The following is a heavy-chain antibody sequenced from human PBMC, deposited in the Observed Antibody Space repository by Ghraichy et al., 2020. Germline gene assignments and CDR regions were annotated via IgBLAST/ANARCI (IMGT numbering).Heavy chain of an antibody. CDR3: ARHHWRGNDAFDL. D-gene: IGHD3-16*01. Sequence: SETLSLTCTVSGGSISSNDDYWGWIRQPPGKGLEWVGCIFYNGNVYYNPSLKSRVTISVDTSKNQFSLKMSSVTAADTAIYYCARHHWRGNDAFDLWGQGTLVTVSS. V-gene: IGHV4-39*01. CDR2: IFYNGNV. CDR1: GGSISSNDDY. J-gene: IGHJ3*01.